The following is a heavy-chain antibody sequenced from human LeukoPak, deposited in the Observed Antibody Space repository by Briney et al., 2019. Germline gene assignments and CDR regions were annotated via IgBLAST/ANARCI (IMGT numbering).Heavy chain of an antibody. CDR2: IYYSGST. Sequence: PSETLSLTCTVSDGSISSSYWSWIRQPPGKGLEWIGYIYYSGSTYYNPSLKSRVTISVDTSKNQFSLKLSSVTAADTAVYYCARVRSPRFSKGDFDYWGQGTLVTVSS. CDR3: ARVRSPRFSKGDFDY. CDR1: DGSISSSY. J-gene: IGHJ4*02. D-gene: IGHD3-16*01. V-gene: IGHV4-59*12.